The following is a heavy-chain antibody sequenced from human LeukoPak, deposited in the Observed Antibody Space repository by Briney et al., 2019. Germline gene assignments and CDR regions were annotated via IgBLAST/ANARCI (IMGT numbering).Heavy chain of an antibody. J-gene: IGHJ3*02. CDR3: ARRLAFYYYGSGTSFGYAFDI. V-gene: IGHV4-39*01. CDR1: GGSISSSSYY. D-gene: IGHD3-10*01. Sequence: PSETLSLTCTVSGGSISSSSYYWGWIRQPPGKGLEWIGSIYYSGSTYYNPSLKSRVTISIDTSKNQFSLRLRSVTAADTAVYYCARRLAFYYYGSGTSFGYAFDIWGQGTMVTVSS. CDR2: IYYSGST.